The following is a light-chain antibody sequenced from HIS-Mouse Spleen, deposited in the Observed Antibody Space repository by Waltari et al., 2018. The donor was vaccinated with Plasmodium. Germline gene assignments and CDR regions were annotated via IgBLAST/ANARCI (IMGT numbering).Light chain of an antibody. Sequence: QSALTQLPSASGSPGQLVTISCTGTRRDVGGYNYVSWYQQHPGKPPKLMLYEVSKRPSGVPDRFSGSKSGNTASLTVSGLQAEDEADYYCSSYAGSNNLVFGGGTKLTVL. CDR2: EVS. V-gene: IGLV2-8*01. CDR1: RRDVGGYNY. J-gene: IGLJ2*01. CDR3: SSYAGSNNLV.